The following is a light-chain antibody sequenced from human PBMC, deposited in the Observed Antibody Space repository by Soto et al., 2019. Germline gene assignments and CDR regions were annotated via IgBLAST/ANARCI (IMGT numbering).Light chain of an antibody. CDR3: QQSYSAPPWT. V-gene: IGKV1-39*01. CDR2: AAS. CDR1: QSIVTY. J-gene: IGKJ1*01. Sequence: DIQMTQSPSSLSASVGDRVTITCRASQSIVTYLNWYLQKPGKAPKLLIYAASNLQSGVPSRLSGSGSGTAFTLTNSTLQAEDFATYFCQQSYSAPPWTFGQGTQVQI.